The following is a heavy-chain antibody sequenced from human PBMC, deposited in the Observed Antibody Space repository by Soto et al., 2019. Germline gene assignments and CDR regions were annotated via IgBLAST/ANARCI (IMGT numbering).Heavy chain of an antibody. CDR3: ARFSVDGVQYYYGMDV. V-gene: IGHV3-11*01. Sequence: GGSPSLSCAASGFTFSDYYMSWIRQAPGKGLEWVSYISSSGSTIYYADSVKGRFTISRDNAKNSLYLQMNSLRAEDTDVYYCARFSVDGVQYYYGMDVWGQGTTVTVSS. CDR2: ISSSGSTI. CDR1: GFTFSDYY. J-gene: IGHJ6*02. D-gene: IGHD2-8*01.